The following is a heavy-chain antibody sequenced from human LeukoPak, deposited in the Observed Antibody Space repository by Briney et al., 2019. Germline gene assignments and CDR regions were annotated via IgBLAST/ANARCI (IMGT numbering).Heavy chain of an antibody. Sequence: ASVKVSCKASGYTFTSYGISWVRQAPGQGLEWMGWISAYNGNTNYAQKLQGRVTMTTDTSTSTAYMELRSLRSDDTAVYYCARNPPIDRFGELLDYWGQGTLVTVSS. CDR2: ISAYNGNT. CDR1: GYTFTSYG. V-gene: IGHV1-18*01. D-gene: IGHD4-17*01. J-gene: IGHJ4*02. CDR3: ARNPPIDRFGELLDY.